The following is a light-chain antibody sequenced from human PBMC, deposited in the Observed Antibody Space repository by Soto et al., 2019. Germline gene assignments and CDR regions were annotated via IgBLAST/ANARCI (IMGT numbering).Light chain of an antibody. CDR2: GAS. Sequence: IVLTQSPGSLTLSPGERATLSCRASQSVSSSYLAWYQQKPGQAPRLLIYGASSRATGIPDRFSGSGSGTDFTLTISRLEPEDFAVYYCQQYCISLTFAQGTKVDIK. J-gene: IGKJ1*01. CDR3: QQYCISLT. V-gene: IGKV3-20*01. CDR1: QSVSSSY.